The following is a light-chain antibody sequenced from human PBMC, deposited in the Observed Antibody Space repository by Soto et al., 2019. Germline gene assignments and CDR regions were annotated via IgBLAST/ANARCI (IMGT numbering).Light chain of an antibody. Sequence: QSALTQPPSASGSPGQSVTISCTGTSSDVGGYNYVSWYQQHPGKAPKLTIYEVSKRPSGVPDRFSGSKSGNTASLTVSGLQAEDEADYYCSSYAGSNNFPFGTGTKLTVL. CDR3: SSYAGSNNFP. CDR1: SSDVGGYNY. CDR2: EVS. V-gene: IGLV2-8*01. J-gene: IGLJ1*01.